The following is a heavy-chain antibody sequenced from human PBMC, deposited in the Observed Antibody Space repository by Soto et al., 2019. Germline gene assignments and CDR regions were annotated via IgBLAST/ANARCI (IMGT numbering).Heavy chain of an antibody. D-gene: IGHD3-16*02. CDR3: AGDPTHYDYIWGSYRPTDY. CDR2: ISAYNGNT. V-gene: IGHV1-18*01. J-gene: IGHJ4*02. Sequence: QVQLVQSGAEVKKPGASVKVSGKPSGYTFTSYGISWVRQAPGQGLEGMGWISAYNGNTNYAQQLQGRVTMTTDTSTSTAYMELRSLRSDDTAVYYCAGDPTHYDYIWGSYRPTDYWGQGTLVTVSS. CDR1: GYTFTSYG.